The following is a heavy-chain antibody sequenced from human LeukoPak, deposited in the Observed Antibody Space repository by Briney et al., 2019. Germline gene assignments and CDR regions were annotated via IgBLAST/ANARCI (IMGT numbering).Heavy chain of an antibody. CDR3: ARAGVWGSYRYNDAFDI. D-gene: IGHD3-16*02. J-gene: IGHJ3*02. Sequence: SETLSLTCAVYGGSFSGYYWSWIRQPPGKGLEWIGEINHSGSTNYNPSLKSRVTISVDTSKNQFSLKLSSVTAADTAVYYCARAGVWGSYRYNDAFDIWGQGTMVTVFS. CDR2: INHSGST. V-gene: IGHV4-34*01. CDR1: GGSFSGYY.